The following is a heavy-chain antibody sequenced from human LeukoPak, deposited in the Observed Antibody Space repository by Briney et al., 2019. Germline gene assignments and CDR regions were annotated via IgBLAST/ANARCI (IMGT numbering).Heavy chain of an antibody. V-gene: IGHV3-13*01. D-gene: IGHD6-19*01. Sequence: GGSLRLSRAASGFTFIDYDMHWVRQVIGKGLEWVSAIGIRGDTHYSGSVKGRFTISRENAESSLYLQMNSLRAEDTAVYYCARGGIQVSGIDEFDYWGQGTPVTASS. CDR2: IGIRGDT. CDR1: GFTFIDYD. CDR3: ARGGIQVSGIDEFDY. J-gene: IGHJ4*02.